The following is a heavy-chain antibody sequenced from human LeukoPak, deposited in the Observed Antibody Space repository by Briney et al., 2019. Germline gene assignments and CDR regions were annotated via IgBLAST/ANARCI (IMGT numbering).Heavy chain of an antibody. V-gene: IGHV3-74*01. CDR3: ARRRYNWNAIDY. J-gene: IGHJ4*02. CDR2: INSDDSRT. CDR1: GFTFSAFW. D-gene: IGHD1-20*01. Sequence: GGSLRLSCAASGFTFSAFWMHWVRQAPGKGLVWISRINSDDSRTTYADSVKGRFTISRDNAKNTLYLQMNSLRAEDTAVYYCARRRYNWNAIDYWGQGTLVTVSS.